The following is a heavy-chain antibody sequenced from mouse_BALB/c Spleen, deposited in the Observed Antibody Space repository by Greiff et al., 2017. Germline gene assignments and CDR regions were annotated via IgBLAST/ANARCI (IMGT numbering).Heavy chain of an antibody. V-gene: IGHV1-69*01. D-gene: IGHD1-1*01. J-gene: IGHJ2*01. Sequence: QVQLQQPGAELVMPGASVKMSCKASGYTFTDYWMHWVKQRPGQGLEWIGAIDTSDSYTSYNQKFKGKATLTVDESSSTAYMQLSSLTSEDSAVYYCARRTVAATGYFDYWGQGTTLTVSS. CDR2: IDTSDSYT. CDR1: GYTFTDYW. CDR3: ARRTVAATGYFDY.